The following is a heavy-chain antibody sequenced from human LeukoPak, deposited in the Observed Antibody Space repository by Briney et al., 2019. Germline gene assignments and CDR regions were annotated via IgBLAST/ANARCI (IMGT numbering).Heavy chain of an antibody. D-gene: IGHD1-26*01. CDR1: GFIFSSYW. J-gene: IGHJ6*03. Sequence: PGGSLRLSCAASGFIFSSYWMAWVRQAPGKAMEWVSSITSSATYIFYADSVKGRFTISRDNAKNSLYLQMDSLGPEDTAVYYCARDPYSGNYGNDYYYYMDVWGKGTTVTISS. V-gene: IGHV3-21*01. CDR3: ARDPYSGNYGNDYYYYMDV. CDR2: ITSSATYI.